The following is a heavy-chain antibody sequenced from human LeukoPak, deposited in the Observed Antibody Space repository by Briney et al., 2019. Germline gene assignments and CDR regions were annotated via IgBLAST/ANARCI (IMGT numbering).Heavy chain of an antibody. Sequence: SQTLSLTCATSGDNVSNNSAAWSWIRQSPSRGLEWLGRTYYRSKWYNDYALSVKSRITINPDTSKNQFSLHLNSVTPDDTAVYYCVRAAAGGWFFQHWGQGTLVTVSS. V-gene: IGHV6-1*01. J-gene: IGHJ1*01. CDR1: GDNVSNNSAA. D-gene: IGHD6-13*01. CDR2: TYYRSKWYN. CDR3: VRAAAGGWFFQH.